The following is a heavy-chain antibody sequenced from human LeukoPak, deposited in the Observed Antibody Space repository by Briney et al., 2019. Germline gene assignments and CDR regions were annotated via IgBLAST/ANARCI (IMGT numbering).Heavy chain of an antibody. CDR3: ARICLEMATISGDAFDI. CDR1: GFSLSTSGMC. Sequence: SGPTLVNPTQTLTLTCTFSGFSLSTSGMCVSWIRQPPGKALEWLARIDWDDDKYYSTSLKTRLTISKDTSKNQVVLTMTNMDPVDTATYYCARICLEMATISGDAFDIWGQGTMVTVSS. CDR2: IDWDDDK. D-gene: IGHD5-24*01. J-gene: IGHJ3*02. V-gene: IGHV2-70*11.